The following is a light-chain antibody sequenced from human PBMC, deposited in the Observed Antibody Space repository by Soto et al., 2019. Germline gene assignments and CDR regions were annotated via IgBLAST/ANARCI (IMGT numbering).Light chain of an antibody. CDR3: QQYDSYSWT. Sequence: DIQMTQSPSTLSASVGDRVTITCRASQSISSWLAWYQQKPGKAPKLLIYDASSLESGVPSRFSGSGSGTEFTLTISSLQTDDFASYYCQQYDSYSWTFGQGTKVEIK. V-gene: IGKV1-5*01. CDR2: DAS. J-gene: IGKJ1*01. CDR1: QSISSW.